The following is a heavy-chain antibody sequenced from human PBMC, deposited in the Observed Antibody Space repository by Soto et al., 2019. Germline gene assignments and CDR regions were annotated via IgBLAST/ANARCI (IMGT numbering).Heavy chain of an antibody. Sequence: PGGSLRLSCAASGFTFIDHYMDWVRQAPGKGLEWVGRTRNKANSYTTEYAASVKGRFTISRDDSKNSLYLQMNSLKTEDTAVYYCARVGGSYYDAFDIWGQGTMVTVSS. CDR2: TRNKANSYTT. V-gene: IGHV3-72*01. D-gene: IGHD1-26*01. J-gene: IGHJ3*02. CDR3: ARVGGSYYDAFDI. CDR1: GFTFIDHY.